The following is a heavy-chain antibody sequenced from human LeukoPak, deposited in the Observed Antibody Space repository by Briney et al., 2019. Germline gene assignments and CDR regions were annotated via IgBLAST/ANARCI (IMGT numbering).Heavy chain of an antibody. CDR2: ISSRSSYI. V-gene: IGHV3-21*01. CDR1: GFTFSSYT. J-gene: IGHJ3*02. D-gene: IGHD3-10*01. CDR3: ARNTWFGEGIDAFDI. Sequence: GGSLRLSCAASGFTFSSYTMKWVRQAPGKGLEWVSSISSRSSYIYYADSVKGRFTISRDNAESSLYLQMNSLRADDTAVYYCARNTWFGEGIDAFDIWGQGTMVTVSS.